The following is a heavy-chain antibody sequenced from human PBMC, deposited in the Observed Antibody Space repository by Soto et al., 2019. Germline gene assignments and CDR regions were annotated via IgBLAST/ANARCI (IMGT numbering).Heavy chain of an antibody. J-gene: IGHJ1*01. D-gene: IGHD2-21*01. CDR3: ARQGRTRASSDF. CDR1: GYTFNTYW. CDR2: MSPGNSDI. V-gene: IGHV5-51*01. Sequence: PGESLKISCRGFGYTFNTYWIGLVLQIPGKGLEWMGVMSPGNSDIRYSPAFQGQVSISADTSISTAYLQWSSLKTSASGMYYCARQGRTRASSDFWGQGTLVTFYS.